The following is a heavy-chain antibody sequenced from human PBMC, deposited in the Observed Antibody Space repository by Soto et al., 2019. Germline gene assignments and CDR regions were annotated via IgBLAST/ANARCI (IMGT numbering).Heavy chain of an antibody. D-gene: IGHD2-2*01. Sequence: SETLSLTCAVYGGSFSGYYWSWIRQPPGKGLEWIGYIYYSGSTSYNASLKSRTSISADPSNNQFSLKLHSLTAADTAVYFCGTMPIVVEPAPRDVWGPGTSGTVS. J-gene: IGHJ6*02. CDR1: GGSFSGYY. CDR2: IYYSGST. V-gene: IGHV4-59*06. CDR3: GTMPIVVEPAPRDV.